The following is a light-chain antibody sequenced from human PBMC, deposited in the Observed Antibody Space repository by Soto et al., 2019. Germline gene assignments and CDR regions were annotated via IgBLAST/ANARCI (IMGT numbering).Light chain of an antibody. CDR1: QSLVHSDGNTY. CDR3: MQGKHWPHT. V-gene: IGKV2-30*02. Sequence: DVVMTQSPLSLPVTLGQPASISCRSSQSLVHSDGNTYLTWFHQRPGQSPRRLIYKISDRDSGVPDRFSGSGSGTDFTLKISRVEAEDVVVYLCMQGKHWPHTFGQGTELEIK. J-gene: IGKJ2*01. CDR2: KIS.